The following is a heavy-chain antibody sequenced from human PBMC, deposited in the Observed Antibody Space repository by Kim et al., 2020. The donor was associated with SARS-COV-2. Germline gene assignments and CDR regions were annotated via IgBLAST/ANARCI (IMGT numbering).Heavy chain of an antibody. Sequence: SVKVSCKASGGTFSSYAISWVRQAPGQGLEWMGGIIPIFGTANYAQKFQGRVTITADESTSTAYMELSSLRSEDTAVYYCARTSFGSGSYYNQDYYYYGMDVWGQGTTVTVSS. V-gene: IGHV1-69*13. J-gene: IGHJ6*02. D-gene: IGHD3-10*01. CDR3: ARTSFGSGSYYNQDYYYYGMDV. CDR1: GGTFSSYA. CDR2: IIPIFGTA.